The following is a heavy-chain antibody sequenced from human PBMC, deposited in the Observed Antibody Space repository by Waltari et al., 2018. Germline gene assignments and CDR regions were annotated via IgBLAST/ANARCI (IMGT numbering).Heavy chain of an antibody. J-gene: IGHJ4*02. D-gene: IGHD2-2*01. Sequence: EVQLVESGGGLVQPGGSLRLSCKASGFSFSTHLLSWVRQSPGKGLEWVASIREDGSDKYYVDSVKGRFTISRDNAKTSLYLQMNSLRAEDTAVYFCANSPVESGATGSVKPWGFDYWGQGNLVTVSS. CDR3: ANSPVESGATGSVKPWGFDY. CDR2: IREDGSDK. CDR1: GFSFSTHL. V-gene: IGHV3-7*01.